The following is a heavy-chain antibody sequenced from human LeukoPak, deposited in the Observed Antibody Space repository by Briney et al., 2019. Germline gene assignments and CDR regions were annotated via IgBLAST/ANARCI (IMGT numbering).Heavy chain of an antibody. CDR1: DDTFTSYG. V-gene: IGHV1-18*01. Sequence: GASVKVSCKSSDDTFTSYGISWVRQAPGQGLEWMGWISVYNGNTNYAQKLQGRVTMTTDTSTSTAYMELRSLRSDDTAVYYCAKYYYDSSDYYYGFDYWGQGTLVTVSS. D-gene: IGHD3-22*01. CDR3: AKYYYDSSDYYYGFDY. CDR2: ISVYNGNT. J-gene: IGHJ4*02.